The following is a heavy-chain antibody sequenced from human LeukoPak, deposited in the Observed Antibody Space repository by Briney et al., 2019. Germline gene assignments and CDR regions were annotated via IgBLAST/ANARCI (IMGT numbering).Heavy chain of an antibody. CDR3: ARDSSDLLPGYYHF. Sequence: GASVKVSCKTSVYSFNDYYLHWVRQAPGQGLEWMGWINHNSGRTHYAPKFQGRVTLTTDTSITTEYMELSSLISGDTALYYCARDSSDLLPGYYHFWGQGPLVTVPS. D-gene: IGHD3-9*01. CDR2: INHNSGRT. J-gene: IGHJ4*02. V-gene: IGHV1-2*02. CDR1: VYSFNDYY.